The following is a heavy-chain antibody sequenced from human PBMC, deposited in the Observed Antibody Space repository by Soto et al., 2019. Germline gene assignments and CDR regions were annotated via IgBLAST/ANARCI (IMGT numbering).Heavy chain of an antibody. D-gene: IGHD3-16*01. J-gene: IGHJ4*02. CDR3: ARFSYYDYVDY. V-gene: IGHV4-34*01. Sequence: PSETLSLTCAVYGGSFSCYYWSWIRQPPGKGLEWIGEINHSGSTNYNPSLKSRVTISVDTSKNQFSPKLSSVTAADTAVYYCARFSYYDYVDYWGQGTLVTVSS. CDR1: GGSFSCYY. CDR2: INHSGST.